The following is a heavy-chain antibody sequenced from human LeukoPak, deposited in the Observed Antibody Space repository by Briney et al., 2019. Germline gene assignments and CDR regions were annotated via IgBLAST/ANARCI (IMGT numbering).Heavy chain of an antibody. J-gene: IGHJ6*02. CDR1: GFTFSSYG. CDR3: AKRRDYYYYGMAV. V-gene: IGHV3-30*18. Sequence: GRSLRLSCAASGFTFSSYGMHWVRQAPGKGLEWVAVISYDGSNKYYADSVKGRFTISRDNSKNTLYLQMNSLRAEDTAVYYCAKRRDYYYYGMAVWGQGTTVTVSS. CDR2: ISYDGSNK.